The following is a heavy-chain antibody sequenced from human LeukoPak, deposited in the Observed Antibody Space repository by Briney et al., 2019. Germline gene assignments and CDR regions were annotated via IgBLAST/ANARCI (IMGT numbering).Heavy chain of an antibody. CDR2: ISPYNGNT. D-gene: IGHD2-8*01. Sequence: ASVKVSCKASGYTFTSYDINWVRQAPGQGLEWMGWISPYNGNTNFAQKLQGRVTMTTDTSMSTAYMELRSLRSDDTAVYYCARGGVTSGGLDYWGQGTLVTVSS. V-gene: IGHV1-18*01. J-gene: IGHJ4*02. CDR3: ARGGVTSGGLDY. CDR1: GYTFTSYD.